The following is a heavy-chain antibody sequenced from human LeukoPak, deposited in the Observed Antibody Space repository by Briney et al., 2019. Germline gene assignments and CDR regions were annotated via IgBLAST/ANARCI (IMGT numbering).Heavy chain of an antibody. CDR3: ARHARYFYYFDY. CDR2: IYTSGST. Sequence: SETLSLTCTVSGGSISSGSYYWNWIRQPAGKGLEWIGRIYTSGSTNYNPSLKRRVTISVDTSKNQFSLKLSSVTAADTAVYYCARHARYFYYFDYWGQGTLVTVSS. CDR1: GGSISSGSYY. J-gene: IGHJ4*02. V-gene: IGHV4-61*02. D-gene: IGHD1-14*01.